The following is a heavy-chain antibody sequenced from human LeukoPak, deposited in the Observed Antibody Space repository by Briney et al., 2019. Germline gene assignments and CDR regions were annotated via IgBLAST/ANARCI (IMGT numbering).Heavy chain of an antibody. Sequence: SETLSLTCTVSGGSISSGGYYWSWIRQHPGKGLEWIGYIYYSGSTYYSPSLKSRVTISVDTSKNQFSLKLSSVTAADTAVYYCAREPYDILTGYYNPSGMDVWGQGTTVTVSS. V-gene: IGHV4-31*03. CDR3: AREPYDILTGYYNPSGMDV. D-gene: IGHD3-9*01. CDR2: IYYSGST. CDR1: GGSISSGGYY. J-gene: IGHJ6*02.